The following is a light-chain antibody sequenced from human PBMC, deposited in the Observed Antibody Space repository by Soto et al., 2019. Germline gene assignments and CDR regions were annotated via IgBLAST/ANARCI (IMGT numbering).Light chain of an antibody. CDR2: DAS. V-gene: IGKV3-11*01. CDR1: QSVSSY. J-gene: IGKJ5*01. CDR3: QQRSNWPPIT. Sequence: TQSPATLSLSPGDRATLSCRASQSVSSYLAWYQQKPGQAPRLLIYDASNRATGIPARFSGSGSGTDFTLTISSLEPEDFAVYYCQQRSNWPPITFGQGTRLEIK.